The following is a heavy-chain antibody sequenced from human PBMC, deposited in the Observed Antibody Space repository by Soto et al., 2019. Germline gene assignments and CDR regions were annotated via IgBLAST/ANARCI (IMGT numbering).Heavy chain of an antibody. J-gene: IGHJ1*01. D-gene: IGHD3-10*01. CDR3: AKLSGGGTYFQH. CDR1: GFTFSSYG. CDR2: ISGSGGST. V-gene: IGHV3-23*01. Sequence: EVQLLESGGNLVQPGGSLRLSCAASGFTFSSYGMSWVRQAPGKGREWVSTISGSGGSTYYADSVKGRFNISRDNSKNTLYLQMHSMRAEDTAVYYCAKLSGGGTYFQHWGQGTLVPVSS.